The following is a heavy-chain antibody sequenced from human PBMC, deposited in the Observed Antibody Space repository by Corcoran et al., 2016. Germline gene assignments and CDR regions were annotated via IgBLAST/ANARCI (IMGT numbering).Heavy chain of an antibody. CDR1: GFTFSNAW. Sequence: EVQLVESGGGLVKPGGSLRLSCAASGFTFSNAWMSWVRQAPGKGLEWVGRIKSKTDGGTTDYAAPVKGRFTISRDDSKNTLYLQMNSLKTEDTAVYYCTGATGGYYYYYYGMDVWGQGTTVTVSS. V-gene: IGHV3-15*01. CDR3: TGATGGYYYYYYGMDV. J-gene: IGHJ6*02. CDR2: IKSKTDGGTT. D-gene: IGHD1-26*01.